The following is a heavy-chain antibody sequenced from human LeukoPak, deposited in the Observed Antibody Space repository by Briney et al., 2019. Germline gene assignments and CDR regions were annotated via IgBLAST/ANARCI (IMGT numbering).Heavy chain of an antibody. CDR3: ARRRNAFDI. CDR1: GGSISSYY. CDR2: IYYSGST. J-gene: IGHJ3*02. V-gene: IGHV4-59*08. Sequence: SETLSLTCTVSGGSISSYYWSWIRQPPGKGLEWIGYIYYSGSTNYNPSLKNRVTISVDTSKNQFSLKLSSVTAADTAVYYCARRRNAFDIWGQGTMVTVSS.